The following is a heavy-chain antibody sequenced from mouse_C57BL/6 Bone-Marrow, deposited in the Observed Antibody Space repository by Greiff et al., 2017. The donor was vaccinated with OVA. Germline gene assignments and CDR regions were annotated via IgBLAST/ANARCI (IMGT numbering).Heavy chain of an antibody. CDR2: ISSGGSYT. CDR3: ARHPHYYGSSYDAMDD. CDR1: GFTFSSYG. J-gene: IGHJ4*01. Sequence: EVMLVESGGDLVKPGGSLKLSCAASGFTFSSYGMSWVRQTPDKRLEWVATISSGGSYTYSPDSVKGRFTISRDNAKNTLYLQMSSLKSEDTSMYYCARHPHYYGSSYDAMDDWGQGTSGTVSS. V-gene: IGHV5-6*01. D-gene: IGHD1-1*01.